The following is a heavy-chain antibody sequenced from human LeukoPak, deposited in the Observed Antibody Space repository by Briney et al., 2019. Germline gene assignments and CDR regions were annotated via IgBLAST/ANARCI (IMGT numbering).Heavy chain of an antibody. Sequence: PGGSLRLSCAASGFTFRSYGMHWVRQAPGKGLEWVAVLSHDGSDKYYAESVKGRFTISRDNSKNTLYLQMNSLRAEDTAVYYCANDGLMVRGVYPGYWGQGTLVTVSS. D-gene: IGHD3-10*01. J-gene: IGHJ4*02. CDR1: GFTFRSYG. CDR3: ANDGLMVRGVYPGY. V-gene: IGHV3-30*18. CDR2: LSHDGSDK.